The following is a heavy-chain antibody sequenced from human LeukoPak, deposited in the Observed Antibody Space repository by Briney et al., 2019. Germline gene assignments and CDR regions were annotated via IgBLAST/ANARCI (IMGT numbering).Heavy chain of an antibody. D-gene: IGHD2-21*02. Sequence: GGSLRLSCAASGFTFSSYSMNWVRQAPGKGLEWVSSISSSSSYIYYADSVKGRFTISRDNAKNSLYLQMNSLRAEDTAVYYCARESPMDCGGDCYSVDAFDIWGQGTMVTVSS. CDR1: GFTFSSYS. J-gene: IGHJ3*02. CDR3: ARESPMDCGGDCYSVDAFDI. CDR2: ISSSSSYI. V-gene: IGHV3-21*01.